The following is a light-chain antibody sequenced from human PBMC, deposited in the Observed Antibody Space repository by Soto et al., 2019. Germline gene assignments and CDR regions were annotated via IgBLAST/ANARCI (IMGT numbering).Light chain of an antibody. J-gene: IGLJ1*01. CDR1: SSDFGYYNY. CDR2: EVS. Sequence: QSALTQPASVSGSPGQSITISCTGTSSDFGYYNYVSWYQQYPGKAPKLIIYEVSNRRSGVFNRFSGSKSANTGSLTISGLQAEDEADYHCSSYKPGSTVVFVTGTKVTVL. CDR3: SSYKPGSTVV. V-gene: IGLV2-14*01.